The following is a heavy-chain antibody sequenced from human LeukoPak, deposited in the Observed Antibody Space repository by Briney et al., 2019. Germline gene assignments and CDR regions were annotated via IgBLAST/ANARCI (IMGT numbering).Heavy chain of an antibody. J-gene: IGHJ4*02. CDR1: GFTFSSYS. CDR2: ISSSSSYI. D-gene: IGHD3-10*01. CDR3: ARDLKLAYYYGSGSPT. Sequence: GGSLRLSCAASGFTFSSYSMNWVRQAPGKGLEWVSSISSSSSYIYYADSVKGRFTISGDNAKNSLYLQMNSLRAEDTAVYYCARDLKLAYYYGSGSPTWGQGTLVTVSS. V-gene: IGHV3-21*01.